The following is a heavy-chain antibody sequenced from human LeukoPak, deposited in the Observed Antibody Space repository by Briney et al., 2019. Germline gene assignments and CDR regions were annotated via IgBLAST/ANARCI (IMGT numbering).Heavy chain of an antibody. CDR2: IRSKAYGGTT. CDR3: TRDRVGSGWTEYYYYYYYMDV. CDR1: GFTFGVYA. J-gene: IGHJ6*03. Sequence: GGSLRLSCTASGFTFGVYAMSWFSQAPGKGLEWVGFIRSKAYGGTTEYAASVKGRFTISRDDSKSIAYLQVNSLKTEDTAVYYCTRDRVGSGWTEYYYYYYYMDVWGKGTTVTVSS. D-gene: IGHD6-19*01. V-gene: IGHV3-49*03.